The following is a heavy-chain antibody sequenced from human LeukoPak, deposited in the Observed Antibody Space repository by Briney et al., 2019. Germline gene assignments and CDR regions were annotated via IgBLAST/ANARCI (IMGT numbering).Heavy chain of an antibody. Sequence: GGSMRLSCAASGFTFSSYSMNWVRQAPGKGLEWVSSISSSSSYIYYADSVKGRFTISRDHANNSLYLQMNSLRAEDTAVYYCARDQHDYGGNSSIYWGQGTLVTVSS. J-gene: IGHJ4*02. D-gene: IGHD4-23*01. CDR1: GFTFSSYS. V-gene: IGHV3-21*01. CDR3: ARDQHDYGGNSSIY. CDR2: ISSSSSYI.